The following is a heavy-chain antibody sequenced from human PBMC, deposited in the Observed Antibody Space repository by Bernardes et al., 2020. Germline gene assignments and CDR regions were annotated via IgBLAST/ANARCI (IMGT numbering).Heavy chain of an antibody. J-gene: IGHJ4*02. D-gene: IGHD3-3*01. CDR3: AGRITLFGVITGFFDR. CDR1: GYSLTELP. Sequence: ASVKVSCKVSGYSLTELPIHWVRQAPGKGLEWMGGFDSEDGQTIYAQKFQGRVTMTEDTSTDTAYMELNSLRSEDTAVYFCAGRITLFGVITGFFDRWGQGTLVTVSS. V-gene: IGHV1-24*01. CDR2: FDSEDGQT.